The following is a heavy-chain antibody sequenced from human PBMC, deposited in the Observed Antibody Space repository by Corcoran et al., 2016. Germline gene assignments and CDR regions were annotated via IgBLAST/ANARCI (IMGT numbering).Heavy chain of an antibody. V-gene: IGHV1-2*02. CDR3: ARGAPSYDY. Sequence: QVHLVQSGAEVKNPGASVKVSCKLSGYIFTAHCIHWVRQAPGQGLEWMGWVCPNSGATTYAQKFQGRVTMTRDTSISTVYMDLSSPKSDDTAVYFCARGAPSYDYWGQGTLVTVSS. CDR1: GYIFTAHC. CDR2: VCPNSGAT. J-gene: IGHJ4*02.